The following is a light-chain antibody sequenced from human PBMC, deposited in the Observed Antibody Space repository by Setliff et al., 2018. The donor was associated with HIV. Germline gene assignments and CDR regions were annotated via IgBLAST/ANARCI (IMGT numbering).Light chain of an antibody. CDR3: CSYAGAYTYI. J-gene: IGLJ1*01. CDR2: DVS. Sequence: QSALTQPHSVSGSPGQSVTFSCTGSSSDVGAYNYVSWYQQHPGKAPKLIIFDVSKRPSGVPDRFSGSKSGDTASLTISGLQSEDEADYYCCSYAGAYTYIFGTGTKVTV. V-gene: IGLV2-11*01. CDR1: SSDVGAYNY.